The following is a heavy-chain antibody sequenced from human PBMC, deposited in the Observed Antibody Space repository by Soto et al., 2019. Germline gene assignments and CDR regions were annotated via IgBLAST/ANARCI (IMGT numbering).Heavy chain of an antibody. CDR3: ARDQTDSGGYSDS. Sequence: GSLSLSCEASGFTFSSYGMHWVRQAPGKGLEWVAIIWNDGSNEYYADSVKGRFTISRDNSKNTLYLQVSNLRAEDTAVYFCARDQTDSGGYSDSWGQGTLVTVSS. D-gene: IGHD3-22*01. J-gene: IGHJ4*02. V-gene: IGHV3-33*01. CDR1: GFTFSSYG. CDR2: IWNDGSNE.